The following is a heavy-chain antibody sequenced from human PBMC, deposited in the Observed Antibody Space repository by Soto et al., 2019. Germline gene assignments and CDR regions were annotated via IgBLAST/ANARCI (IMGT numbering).Heavy chain of an antibody. V-gene: IGHV3-30*14. Sequence: GGSLRLSCAASGFTFSSYAMHWVRQAPGKGLEWVAVISYDGSNKYYADSVKGRFTISRDNSKNTRYRQRNSLKAEDTPVYYCARDDSEYCTNGVCLTRVYYYYGMDVWGQGTTVTVSS. CDR3: ARDDSEYCTNGVCLTRVYYYYGMDV. CDR2: ISYDGSNK. CDR1: GFTFSSYA. D-gene: IGHD2-8*01. J-gene: IGHJ6*02.